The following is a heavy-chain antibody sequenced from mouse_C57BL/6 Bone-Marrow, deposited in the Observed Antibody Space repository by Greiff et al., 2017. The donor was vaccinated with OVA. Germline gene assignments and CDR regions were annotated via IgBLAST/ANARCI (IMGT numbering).Heavy chain of an antibody. V-gene: IGHV1-81*01. D-gene: IGHD2-3*01. CDR3: ARSDGYYDY. CDR2: IYPRSGNT. J-gene: IGHJ2*01. CDR1: GYTFTSYG. Sequence: VKLMECGAELARPGASVKLSCKASGYTFTSYGISWVKQRTGQGLEWIGEIYPRSGNTYYNEKFKGKATLTADKSSSTAYMELRSLTSEDSAVYFCARSDGYYDYWGQGTTLTVSS.